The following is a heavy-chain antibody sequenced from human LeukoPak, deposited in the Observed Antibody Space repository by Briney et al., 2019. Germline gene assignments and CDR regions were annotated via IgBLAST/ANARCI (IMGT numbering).Heavy chain of an antibody. CDR3: AAAPYDFWSGYYSPFDY. V-gene: IGHV1-2*06. D-gene: IGHD3-3*01. J-gene: IGHJ4*02. CDR2: INPNSGGT. CDR1: GYTFTGYY. Sequence: ASVKVSCKASGYTFTGYYMHWVRQAPGQGLEWMGRINPNSGGTNYAQKFQGRVTMTRDTSISTAYMELSRLRSDDTAVYYCAAAPYDFWSGYYSPFDYWGQGTLVTVSS.